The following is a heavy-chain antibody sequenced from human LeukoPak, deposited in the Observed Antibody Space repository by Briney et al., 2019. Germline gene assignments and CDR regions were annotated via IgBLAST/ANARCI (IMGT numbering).Heavy chain of an antibody. Sequence: SETLSLTCAVYGGSFSGYYWSWIRQPPGKGLEWIGEINHSGSTNYNPSLKNRVTISVDTSKNQFSLKLSSVTAADTAVYYCARALYYYDSSAMRARGAFDIWGQGTMVTVSS. CDR3: ARALYYYDSSAMRARGAFDI. J-gene: IGHJ3*02. CDR1: GGSFSGYY. D-gene: IGHD3-22*01. CDR2: INHSGST. V-gene: IGHV4-34*01.